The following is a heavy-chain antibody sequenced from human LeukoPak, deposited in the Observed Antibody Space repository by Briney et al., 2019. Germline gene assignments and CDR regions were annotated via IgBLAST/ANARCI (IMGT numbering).Heavy chain of an antibody. J-gene: IGHJ4*02. Sequence: GGSLRLSCAASGFTFGNYEVNWVRQAPGKGLEWVSYISSSGGTRYYADSVKGRFTISRDNAKNSLYLQMNSLRAEDTAVYYCARRQTYYCGSGSYMGLDYWGQGTLVTVSS. V-gene: IGHV3-48*03. CDR2: ISSSGGTR. CDR3: ARRQTYYCGSGSYMGLDY. CDR1: GFTFGNYE. D-gene: IGHD3-10*01.